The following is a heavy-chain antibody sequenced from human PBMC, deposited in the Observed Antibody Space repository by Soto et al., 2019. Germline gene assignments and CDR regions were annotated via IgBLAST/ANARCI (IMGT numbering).Heavy chain of an antibody. V-gene: IGHV1-2*02. Sequence: VEMVQSGAEVKKPGASVRVSCKASGYTFTDYFIHWVRQAPGQGLEWMGWTNPNSGGTYYAQKFQGRVTITRDTSTTTVYLDLSRLRSDDTATYYCARDTNIPANAIHDGRWGQGTLVTVSS. D-gene: IGHD2-2*01. CDR1: GYTFTDYF. J-gene: IGHJ4*02. CDR2: TNPNSGGT. CDR3: ARDTNIPANAIHDGR.